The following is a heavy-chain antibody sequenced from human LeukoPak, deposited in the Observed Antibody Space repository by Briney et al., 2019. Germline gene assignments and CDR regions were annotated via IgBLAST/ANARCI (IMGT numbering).Heavy chain of an antibody. V-gene: IGHV4-39*01. D-gene: IGHD3-22*01. Sequence: SETLSLTCTVSGASMRSNRAYWAWIRQPPGKGLEWIGSIYHSGSTYYNPSLKSRVTNSADTSKNQFSLKLTSVTAADTAVYYCASYFYDSSTYFVNFAFDIWGQGTVVTVSS. CDR2: IYHSGST. J-gene: IGHJ3*02. CDR3: ASYFYDSSTYFVNFAFDI. CDR1: GASMRSNRAY.